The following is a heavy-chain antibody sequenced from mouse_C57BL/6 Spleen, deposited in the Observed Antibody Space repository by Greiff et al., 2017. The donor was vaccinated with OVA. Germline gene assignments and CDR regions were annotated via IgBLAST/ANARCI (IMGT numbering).Heavy chain of an antibody. CDR2: IYPGSGNT. CDR1: GYSFTSYY. CDR3: ARDDYYGSSYFDY. V-gene: IGHV1-66*01. Sequence: QVQLKQSGPELVKPGASVKISCKASGYSFTSYYIHWVKQRPGQGLEWIGWIYPGSGNTKYNEKFKGKATLTADTSSSTAYMQLSSLTSEDSAVYYCARDDYYGSSYFDYWGQGTTLTVSS. J-gene: IGHJ2*01. D-gene: IGHD1-1*01.